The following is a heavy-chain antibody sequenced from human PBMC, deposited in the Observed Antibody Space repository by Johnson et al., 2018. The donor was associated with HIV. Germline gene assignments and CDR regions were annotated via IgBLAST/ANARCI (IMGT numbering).Heavy chain of an antibody. CDR1: GFTFSSYA. Sequence: VQLVESGGGVVQPGRSLRLSCAASGFTFSSYAMHWVRQAPGKGLEWVAIISYDGSNKHYADSVKGRFTISRDNSKNTLYLQMNSLRAEDTAVYYCARGGYLDAFDIWGQGTMVTVSS. D-gene: IGHD6-13*01. CDR3: ARGGYLDAFDI. V-gene: IGHV3-30*04. J-gene: IGHJ3*02. CDR2: ISYDGSNK.